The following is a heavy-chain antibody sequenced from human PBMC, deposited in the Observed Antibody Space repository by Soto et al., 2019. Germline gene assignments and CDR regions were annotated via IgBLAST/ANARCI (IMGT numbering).Heavy chain of an antibody. D-gene: IGHD3-16*01. CDR1: RGSISNFF. CDR3: ARIRGLGEVSPYFDR. V-gene: IGHV4-59*01. CDR2: ITYSGTT. J-gene: IGHJ4*02. Sequence: QVQLQEWGPRLVKPSETLSLTGTVSRGSISNFFWTWIRQPPGRGLEWIGYITYSGTTNYNASLKRRVTISVDTSANQFSLRVMSVTAADTAVYYCARIRGLGEVSPYFDRWGQGALGTVSS.